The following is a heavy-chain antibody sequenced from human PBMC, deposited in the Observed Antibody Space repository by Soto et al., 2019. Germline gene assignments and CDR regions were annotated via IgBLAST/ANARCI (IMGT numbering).Heavy chain of an antibody. V-gene: IGHV4-31*03. D-gene: IGHD3-10*01. CDR1: GGSISSGGYY. CDR3: ARGWGGDRAPNYFDY. CDR2: IYYSGST. Sequence: SETLSLTCTVSGGSISSGGYYWSWIRQHPGKGLEWIGYIYYSGSTYYNPSLKSRVTISVDTSKNQFSLKLSSVTAAATAVYSWARGWGGDRAPNYFDYWGQGTLVTVSS. J-gene: IGHJ4*02.